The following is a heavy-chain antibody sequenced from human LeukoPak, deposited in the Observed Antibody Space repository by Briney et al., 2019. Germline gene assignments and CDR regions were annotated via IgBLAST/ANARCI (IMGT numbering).Heavy chain of an antibody. CDR2: ISGSSCSL. Sequence: GGSLRLSCAASGFKFSTYDMSWIGQATGEGVEGVAYISGSSCSLYYAASVKGRFTISRDISKYTLYLQMNSLRAEDTALYYCAKDGCPTCYHWDAFDIWGQGTMVTVSS. J-gene: IGHJ3*02. CDR3: AKDGCPTCYHWDAFDI. V-gene: IGHV3-23*01. CDR1: GFKFSTYD. D-gene: IGHD2-2*01.